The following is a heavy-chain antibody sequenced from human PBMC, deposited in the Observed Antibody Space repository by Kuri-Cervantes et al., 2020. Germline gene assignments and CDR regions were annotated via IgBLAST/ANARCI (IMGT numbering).Heavy chain of an antibody. CDR3: ARVRSYLRRSPRENWFDP. CDR2: MNPNSGNT. V-gene: IGHV1-8*01. D-gene: IGHD3-10*01. Sequence: ASVKVSCKASGYTFTSYDINWVRQATGQGLEWMGWMNPNSGNTGYAQKFQGRVTMTRNTSISTAYMELSSLRSEDTAMYYCARVRSYLRRSPRENWFDPWGQGTLVTVSS. CDR1: GYTFTSYD. J-gene: IGHJ5*02.